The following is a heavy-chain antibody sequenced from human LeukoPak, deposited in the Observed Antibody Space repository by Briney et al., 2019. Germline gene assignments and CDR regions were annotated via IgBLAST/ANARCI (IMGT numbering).Heavy chain of an antibody. D-gene: IGHD5-18*01. Sequence: PSETLSLTCTVSGGSISSYYWSWIRQPPGKGLEWIGCIYYSGSTNYNPSLKSRVTISVDTSKNQFSLKLSSVTAADTAVYYCARENTAMAGGAFDIWGQGTMVTVSS. CDR2: IYYSGST. J-gene: IGHJ3*02. V-gene: IGHV4-59*01. CDR3: ARENTAMAGGAFDI. CDR1: GGSISSYY.